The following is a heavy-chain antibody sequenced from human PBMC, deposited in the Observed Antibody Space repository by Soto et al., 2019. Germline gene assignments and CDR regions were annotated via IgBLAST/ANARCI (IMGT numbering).Heavy chain of an antibody. CDR2: ISGRGGST. CDR3: AKSPAQYCSGGSCYLDY. D-gene: IGHD2-15*01. V-gene: IGHV3-23*01. CDR1: GFTFSNYA. Sequence: PGGSLRLSRAASGFTFSNYALSWGRQAPGKGVEWVSAISGRGGSTYYADSVKGRFTISRDNSKNTLYLQMNSLRAEDTAVYYCAKSPAQYCSGGSCYLDYWGQGTLVTV. J-gene: IGHJ4*02.